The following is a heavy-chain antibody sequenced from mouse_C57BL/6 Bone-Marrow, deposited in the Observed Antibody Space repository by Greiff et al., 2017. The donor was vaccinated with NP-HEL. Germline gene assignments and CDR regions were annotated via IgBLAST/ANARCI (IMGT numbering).Heavy chain of an antibody. J-gene: IGHJ4*01. CDR2: ISDGGSYT. CDR1: GFTFSSYA. V-gene: IGHV5-4*03. Sequence: EVKLQESGGGLVKPGGSLTLSCAASGFTFSSYAMSWVRQTPEKRLEWVATISDGGSYTYYPDNVKGRFTISRDNAKNNLYLQMSHLKSEDTAMYYCARILGGRNYWGQGTSVTVSS. D-gene: IGHD4-1*01. CDR3: ARILGGRNY.